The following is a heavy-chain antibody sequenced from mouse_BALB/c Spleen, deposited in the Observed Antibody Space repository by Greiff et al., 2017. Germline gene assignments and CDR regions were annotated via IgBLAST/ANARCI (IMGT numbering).Heavy chain of an antibody. D-gene: IGHD2-4*01. V-gene: IGHV5-12-1*01. CDR3: ARHGDDYDNDFDY. J-gene: IGHJ2*01. CDR1: GFAFSSYD. Sequence: EVKLMESGGGLVKPGGSLKLSCAASGFAFSSYDMSWVRQTPEKRLEWVAYISSGGGSTYYPDTVKGRFTISRDNAKNTLYLQMSSLKSEDTAMYYCARHGDDYDNDFDYWGQGTTLTVSS. CDR2: ISSGGGST.